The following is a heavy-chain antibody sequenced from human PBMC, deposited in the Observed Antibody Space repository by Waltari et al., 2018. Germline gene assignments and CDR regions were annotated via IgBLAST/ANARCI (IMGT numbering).Heavy chain of an antibody. CDR1: GFTFSSYG. D-gene: IGHD3-22*01. CDR3: ARDSSGYYSVYYFDY. J-gene: IGHJ4*02. Sequence: QVQLVESGGGVVQPGRSLRLSCAASGFTFSSYGMHWVRQAPGKGLEGVAVIWYDGSNKYYADSVKGRFTISRDNSKNTLYLQMNSLRAEDTAVYYCARDSSGYYSVYYFDYWGQGTLVTVSS. V-gene: IGHV3-33*01. CDR2: IWYDGSNK.